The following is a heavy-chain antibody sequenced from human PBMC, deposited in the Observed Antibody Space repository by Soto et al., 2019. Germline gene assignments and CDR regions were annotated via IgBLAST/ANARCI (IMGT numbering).Heavy chain of an antibody. Sequence: SETLSLTCTVSGGSISSSRYYGGWIRQPPGKGLEWIGSLYYSGSTYYDPSLKSRVTISGDASKNQFSLKLTSVTAADTAVYYCARGAYSSRDCYSHYFDSWGQGILVTVS. CDR3: ARGAYSSRDCYSHYFDS. CDR2: LYYSGST. CDR1: GGSISSSRYY. V-gene: IGHV4-39*01. J-gene: IGHJ4*02. D-gene: IGHD2-21*02.